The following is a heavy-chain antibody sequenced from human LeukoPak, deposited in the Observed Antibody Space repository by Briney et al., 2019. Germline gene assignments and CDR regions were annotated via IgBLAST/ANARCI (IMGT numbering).Heavy chain of an antibody. V-gene: IGHV3-23*01. CDR1: GFPFSSYA. CDR3: AKGGVYGDYYFDY. Sequence: GGSLRLSCAASGFPFSSYAMSWVRQAPGEGLEWVSVVSGSGGGTYYADSVKGRFTISGDNSKNTVYLQMNSLRAEDTALYYCAKGGVYGDYYFDYWGQGTLVTVSS. J-gene: IGHJ4*02. CDR2: VSGSGGGT. D-gene: IGHD4-17*01.